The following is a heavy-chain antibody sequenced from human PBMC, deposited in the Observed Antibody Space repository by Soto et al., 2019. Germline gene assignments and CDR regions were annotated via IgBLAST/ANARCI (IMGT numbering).Heavy chain of an antibody. CDR1: GFTFSSYA. D-gene: IGHD6-13*01. Sequence: GGSLRLSCAASGFTFSSYAMHWVRQAPGKGLEYVSAISSNGGSTYYANSVKGRFTISRDNSKNTLYLQMGSLRAEDMAVYYCARDSSSWYGPFDYWGQGTLVTVSS. CDR2: ISSNGGST. J-gene: IGHJ4*02. V-gene: IGHV3-64*01. CDR3: ARDSSSWYGPFDY.